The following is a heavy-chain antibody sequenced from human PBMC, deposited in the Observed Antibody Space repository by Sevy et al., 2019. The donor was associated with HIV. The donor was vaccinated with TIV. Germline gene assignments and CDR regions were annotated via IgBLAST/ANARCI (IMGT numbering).Heavy chain of an antibody. D-gene: IGHD2-15*01. J-gene: IGHJ6*02. Sequence: GGSLRLSCAASGFTFSSYAMHWVRQAPGKGLEWVAVISYDGSNKYYADSVKGRFTISRDNSKNTLYLQMNSLRAEDTAVYYCARVPGYCSGGSCGMDVWGQGTTVTVSS. CDR1: GFTFSSYA. CDR3: ARVPGYCSGGSCGMDV. V-gene: IGHV3-30*04. CDR2: ISYDGSNK.